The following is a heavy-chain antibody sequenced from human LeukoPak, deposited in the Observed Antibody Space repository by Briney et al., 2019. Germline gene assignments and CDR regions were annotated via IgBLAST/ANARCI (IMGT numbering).Heavy chain of an antibody. CDR2: ISYDGSNK. Sequence: GGSLRLSCTATRFTFSTFTMHWVRQAPGKGLEWVAVISYDGSNKYYADSVKGRFTISRDNSKNTLYLQMNSLRAEDTAVYYCAKVEMATTLYYFDYWGQGTLVTVSS. J-gene: IGHJ4*02. V-gene: IGHV3-30*04. D-gene: IGHD5-24*01. CDR3: AKVEMATTLYYFDY. CDR1: RFTFSTFT.